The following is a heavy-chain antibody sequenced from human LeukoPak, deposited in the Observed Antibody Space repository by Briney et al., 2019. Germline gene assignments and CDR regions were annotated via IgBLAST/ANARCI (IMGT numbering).Heavy chain of an antibody. Sequence: PGGSLRLSCAASGFTFSSYWMHWVRQAPGKGLVWVSRINSDGSSTSYADSAKGRFTISRDNAKNTLYLQMNSLRAEDTAVYYCARGGIDFWSGYRIDYWGQGTLVTVSS. CDR1: GFTFSSYW. CDR2: INSDGSST. V-gene: IGHV3-74*01. D-gene: IGHD3-3*01. J-gene: IGHJ4*02. CDR3: ARGGIDFWSGYRIDY.